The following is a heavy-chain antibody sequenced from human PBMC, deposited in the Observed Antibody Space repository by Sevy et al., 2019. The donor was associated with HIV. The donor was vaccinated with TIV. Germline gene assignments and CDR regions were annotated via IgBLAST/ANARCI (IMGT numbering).Heavy chain of an antibody. J-gene: IGHJ4*02. D-gene: IGHD3-10*01. CDR2: IKQDGSEK. CDR3: AREREGCERGGNYCEY. CDR1: GFTFNNYW. V-gene: IGHV3-7*01. Sequence: GGSLRLSCAASGFTFNNYWMSWVRQAPGRGLEWVANIKQDGSEKYNVDSVKGRFTISRDNAKNSMYLKMNSLRAEDTAVYYCAREREGCERGGNYCEYWGQGTLVTVSS.